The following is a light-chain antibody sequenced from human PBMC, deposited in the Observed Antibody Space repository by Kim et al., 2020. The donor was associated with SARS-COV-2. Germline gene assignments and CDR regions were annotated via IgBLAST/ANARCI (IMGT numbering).Light chain of an antibody. CDR1: QSVLFSSNNKNY. CDR2: WAS. J-gene: IGKJ1*01. V-gene: IGKV4-1*01. Sequence: DIVMTQSPDSLAVSLGERATINCKSSQSVLFSSNNKNYLAWYQQKPGQPPKLLIYWASTRHSGVPDRFSGSGSGTDFTLTISSLHAEDVAVYFCQQYYSPPRAFGQWTKVEIK. CDR3: QQYYSPPRA.